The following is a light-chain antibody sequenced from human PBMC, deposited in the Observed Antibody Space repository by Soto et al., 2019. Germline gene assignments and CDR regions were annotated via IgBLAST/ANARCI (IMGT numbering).Light chain of an antibody. CDR2: AAS. Sequence: EIKRTQSPPSMSESVGDRVNITCRASQSISSYLNWYQKKPGKDPKILIYAASSLQSGVPSRFSGSGSGTDFTLTISSLQTEDFATYYCQQRYSTLITFGQGTRLEIK. CDR3: QQRYSTLIT. V-gene: IGKV1-39*01. CDR1: QSISSY. J-gene: IGKJ5*01.